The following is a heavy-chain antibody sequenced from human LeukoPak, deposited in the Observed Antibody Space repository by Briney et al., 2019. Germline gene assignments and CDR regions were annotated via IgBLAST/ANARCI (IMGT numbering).Heavy chain of an antibody. D-gene: IGHD6-13*01. J-gene: IGHJ4*02. CDR2: IRYDGSNK. CDR1: GFTFSSYS. Sequence: GGSLRLSCAASGFTFSSYSMNWVRQAPGKGLEWVAFIRYDGSNKYYADSVKGRFTISRDNSKNTLYLQMNSLRAEDTAVYYCAKDPTQQLARARTHHDYWGQGTLVTVSS. CDR3: AKDPTQQLARARTHHDY. V-gene: IGHV3-30*02.